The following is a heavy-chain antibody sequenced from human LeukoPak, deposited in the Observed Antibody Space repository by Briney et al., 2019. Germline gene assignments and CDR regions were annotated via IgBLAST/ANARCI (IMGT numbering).Heavy chain of an antibody. J-gene: IGHJ4*02. CDR1: GGSISSGGYY. Sequence: PSETLSLTCTVSGGSISSGGYYWSWIRQHPGKGLEWIGYIYYSGSTYYNPSPKSRVTISVDTSKNQFSLKLSSVTAADTAVYYCARAAQLTLDYWGQGTLVTVSS. CDR3: ARAAQLTLDY. CDR2: IYYSGST. D-gene: IGHD1-20*01. V-gene: IGHV4-31*03.